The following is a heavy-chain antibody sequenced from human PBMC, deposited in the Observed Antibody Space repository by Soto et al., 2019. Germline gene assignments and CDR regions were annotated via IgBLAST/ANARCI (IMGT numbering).Heavy chain of an antibody. V-gene: IGHV1-8*01. CDR1: GYTVISYD. Sequence: ASVNVSCMASGYTVISYDLNWVRQATGKGVEWMGWMNPITGNTDFAQKFHSRVTMTRNTSISTAYKELSSLRSEDTAVYYCAKSGPYRYSSTTSCRVFDYWGQGTLVTVSS. CDR3: AKSGPYRYSSTTSCRVFDY. CDR2: MNPITGNT. J-gene: IGHJ4*02. D-gene: IGHD2-2*01.